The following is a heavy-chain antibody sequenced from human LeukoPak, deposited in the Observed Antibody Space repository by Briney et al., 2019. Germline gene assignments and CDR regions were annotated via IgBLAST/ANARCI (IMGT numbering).Heavy chain of an antibody. CDR1: GFPLSSYG. V-gene: IGHV3-30*02. Sequence: GGSLRLSCAASGFPLSSYGMHWVRQAPGKGLEWVAFIRYDGSNKYYADSVKGRFTISRDNSKNTLYLQMNSLRAEDTAVYYCAKDVGYSSSWCRSYFQHWGQGTLVTVSS. CDR3: AKDVGYSSSWCRSYFQH. CDR2: IRYDGSNK. D-gene: IGHD6-13*01. J-gene: IGHJ1*01.